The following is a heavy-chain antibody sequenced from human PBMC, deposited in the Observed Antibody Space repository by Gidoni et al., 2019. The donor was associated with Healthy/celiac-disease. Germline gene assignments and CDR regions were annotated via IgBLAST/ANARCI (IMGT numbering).Heavy chain of an antibody. CDR2: IYTSGST. CDR3: ARDGRRGAFDI. CDR1: GGSISSGSYY. D-gene: IGHD1-26*01. J-gene: IGHJ3*02. V-gene: IGHV4-61*02. Sequence: VQLQESGPGLVKASQTLSLTCTVPGGSISSGSYYWSWIRQPAGKGLEWIGRIYTSGSTNYNPSLKSRVTMSVDTSKNQFSLKLSSVTAADTAVYYCARDGRRGAFDILGQGTMVTVSS.